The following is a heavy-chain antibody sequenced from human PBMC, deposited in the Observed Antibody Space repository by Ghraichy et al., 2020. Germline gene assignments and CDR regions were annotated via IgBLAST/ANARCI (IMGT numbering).Heavy chain of an antibody. J-gene: IGHJ6*02. CDR2: INHSGST. V-gene: IGHV4-34*01. CDR3: ARGLDYSNYGFKKYGMDV. CDR1: GGSFSGYY. D-gene: IGHD4-11*01. Sequence: SETLSLTCAVYGGSFSGYYWSWIRQPPGKGLEWIGEINHSGSTNYNPSLKSRVTISVDTSKNQFSLKLSSVTAADTAVYYCARGLDYSNYGFKKYGMDVWGQGTTVTVSS.